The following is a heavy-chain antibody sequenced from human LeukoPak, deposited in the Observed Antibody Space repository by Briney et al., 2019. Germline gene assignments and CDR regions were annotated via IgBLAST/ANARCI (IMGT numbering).Heavy chain of an antibody. CDR2: VDPEDGET. V-gene: IGHV1-69-2*01. J-gene: IGHJ5*02. Sequence: ASVKVSCKVSGYTFTDYYMHWVQQAPGKGLEWMGLVDPEDGETIYAEKFQGRVTMTADTSTDTAYMELSSLRSEDTAVYYCATGRGYDYGGVIENWFDPWGQGTLVTVSS. CDR3: ATGRGYDYGGVIENWFDP. CDR1: GYTFTDYY. D-gene: IGHD4/OR15-4a*01.